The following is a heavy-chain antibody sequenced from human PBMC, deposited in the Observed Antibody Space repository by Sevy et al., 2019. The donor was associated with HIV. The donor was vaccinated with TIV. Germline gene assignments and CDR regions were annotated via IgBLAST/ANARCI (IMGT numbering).Heavy chain of an antibody. D-gene: IGHD6-13*01. J-gene: IGHJ5*02. CDR1: GYSLTGYY. CDR3: ARDFSASGPFVKGNCFDP. V-gene: IGHV1-2*02. CDR2: INPNNGGT. Sequence: ASVKVSCKASGYSLTGYYIHWMRQAPGQGLEWMGWINPNNGGTNYAQRFQGRVTMTRDTSISTVSMELTSLRSDDTAVYFCARDFSASGPFVKGNCFDPWGQGTLVTVSS.